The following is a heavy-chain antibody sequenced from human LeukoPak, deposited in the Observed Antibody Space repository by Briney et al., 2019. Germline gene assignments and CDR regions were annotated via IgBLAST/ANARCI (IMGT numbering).Heavy chain of an antibody. J-gene: IGHJ3*02. Sequence: GGSLRLSCSASGFTFSSYAMHWVRQAPGKGLEYVSAISSNGGSTYYADSVKGRFTVSRDNAKNSLYLHMNSLRPDDTAVYYCARGRSITILRGVAISDGFDIWGQGTKVTVS. CDR1: GFTFSSYA. D-gene: IGHD3-10*01. CDR2: ISSNGGST. V-gene: IGHV3-64*04. CDR3: ARGRSITILRGVAISDGFDI.